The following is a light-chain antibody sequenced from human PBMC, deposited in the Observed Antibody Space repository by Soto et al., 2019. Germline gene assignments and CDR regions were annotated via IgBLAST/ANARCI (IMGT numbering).Light chain of an antibody. CDR1: QSVSTY. CDR3: QQRMNWPPLT. V-gene: IGKV3-11*01. CDR2: DAS. J-gene: IGKJ4*01. Sequence: ETVLTQSPATLSLSPGERATLSCRASQSVSTYLAWYQQKPGQAPRLLIYDASNRATGIPDRFSGSGSGTEFTLALSRLEPEDFAVYYCQQRMNWPPLTFGGGTKVEIK.